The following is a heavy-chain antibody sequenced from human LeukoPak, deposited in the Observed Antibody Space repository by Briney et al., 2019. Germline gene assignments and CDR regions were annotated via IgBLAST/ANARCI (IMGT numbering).Heavy chain of an antibody. J-gene: IGHJ5*02. CDR3: SRYDSDTGDFDP. V-gene: IGHV4-59*12. CDR1: GDSISYFY. D-gene: IGHD3-10*01. CDR2: LNYSGAT. Sequence: SETLSLTCSVSGDSISYFYWSWVRQSPGKGREWIGRLNYSGATYYNPSFKSRVSISIHTSRTQFSLRLRSVTAADTAFYYCSRYDSDTGDFDPWGQGTLVTISS.